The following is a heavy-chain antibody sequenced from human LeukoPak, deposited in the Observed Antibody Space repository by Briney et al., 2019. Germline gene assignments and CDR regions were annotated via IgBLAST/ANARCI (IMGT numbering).Heavy chain of an antibody. V-gene: IGHV3-23*01. Sequence: GGSLRLSCAASGFTFSSYAMSWVRQAPGKGLEWVSAISGSGGSTYYADSVKGRFTISRDNSKNTLYLQVNGLRAEDTAVYYCAKDRIAAVGTPYYYYGMDVWGQGTTVTVSS. CDR2: ISGSGGST. CDR1: GFTFSSYA. D-gene: IGHD6-13*01. J-gene: IGHJ6*02. CDR3: AKDRIAAVGTPYYYYGMDV.